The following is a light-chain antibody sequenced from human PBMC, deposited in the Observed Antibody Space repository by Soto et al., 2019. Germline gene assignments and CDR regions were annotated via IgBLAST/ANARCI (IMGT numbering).Light chain of an antibody. CDR3: QQYNTYPWT. V-gene: IGKV1-5*01. CDR2: DAS. CDR1: QSVSSW. J-gene: IGKJ1*01. Sequence: DIQMTQSPSTLSASVGDRVTITCRASQSVSSWVAWYQQKPGRAPKLLIYDASSLESGVPSGFSGTGYGPELNLTISRLQPDDFATYYCQQYNTYPWTFGQGIKVEIK.